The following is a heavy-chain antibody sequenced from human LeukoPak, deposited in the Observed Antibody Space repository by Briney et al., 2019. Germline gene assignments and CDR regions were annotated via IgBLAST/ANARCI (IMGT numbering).Heavy chain of an antibody. V-gene: IGHV3-33*01. CDR2: IWSDGSNK. D-gene: IGHD3-3*01. CDR3: ARVHSDFWSDY. CDR1: GFTFSNFG. J-gene: IGHJ4*02. Sequence: GGSLRLSCAAPGFTFSNFGMHWVRQAPGKGLEWVALIWSDGSNKYYADSVKGRFTISRDNSKNTLYLQMNSLRAEDTAVYYCARVHSDFWSDYWGQGTPVTVSS.